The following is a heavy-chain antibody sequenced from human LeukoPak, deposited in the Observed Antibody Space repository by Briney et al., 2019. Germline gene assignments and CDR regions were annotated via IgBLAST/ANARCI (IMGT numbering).Heavy chain of an antibody. D-gene: IGHD6-19*01. Sequence: GGSLRLSSAASGFTFSSYWTHWVRQAPGKGLVWVSRIKSDGSGTSYADSVKGRFTISRDNAKNTLYLQMNSLRAEDTAVYYCARGSDSSGWYSSFDYWGQGALLTVSS. V-gene: IGHV3-74*01. CDR3: ARGSDSSGWYSSFDY. CDR2: IKSDGSGT. J-gene: IGHJ4*02. CDR1: GFTFSSYW.